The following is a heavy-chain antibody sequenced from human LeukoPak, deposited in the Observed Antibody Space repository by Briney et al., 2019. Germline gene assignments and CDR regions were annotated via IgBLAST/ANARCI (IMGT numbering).Heavy chain of an antibody. J-gene: IGHJ6*02. CDR2: IRSKAYGGTT. CDR1: GFTFGDYA. D-gene: IGHD6-25*01. Sequence: PGRSLRLSCTASGFTFGDYAMSWLRQAPGKGLEWVGFIRSKAYGGTTEYAASVKGRFTISRDNSKSIAYLQMNSLKTEDTAVYYCTRDFSSGYGMDVWGQGTTVTVSS. CDR3: TRDFSSGYGMDV. V-gene: IGHV3-49*03.